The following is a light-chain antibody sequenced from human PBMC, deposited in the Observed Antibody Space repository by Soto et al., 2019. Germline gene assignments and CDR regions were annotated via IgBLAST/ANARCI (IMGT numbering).Light chain of an antibody. CDR2: GAS. J-gene: IGKJ1*01. CDR3: QQYNTWWT. V-gene: IGKV3-15*01. CDR1: QSVSRS. Sequence: EIVLTQSPATLSLSPGERVTLSCRASQSVSRSLDWYQQKPGQAPRLLIYGASTRATGFPARFSGSGSGTEFTLTISSLQSEDFAVYYCQQYNTWWTFGQGTKVDIK.